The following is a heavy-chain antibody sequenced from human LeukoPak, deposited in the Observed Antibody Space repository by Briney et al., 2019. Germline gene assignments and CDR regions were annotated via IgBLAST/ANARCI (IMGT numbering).Heavy chain of an antibody. D-gene: IGHD2-15*01. J-gene: IGHJ6*02. CDR2: INHSGGT. CDR1: GGSLSGYY. Sequence: PSETLSLTCAVYGGSLSGYYWSWIRQSPGKGLGWIGEINHSGGTNYNASLKSRVTISVDTSKKQFSLKLNSVTAADTAVYYCARGRAVAPNYYYCGMDVWGRGTTVTVSS. CDR3: ARGRAVAPNYYYCGMDV. V-gene: IGHV4-34*01.